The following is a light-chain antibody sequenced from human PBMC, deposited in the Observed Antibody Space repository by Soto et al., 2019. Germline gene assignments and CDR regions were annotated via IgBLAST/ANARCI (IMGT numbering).Light chain of an antibody. Sequence: IPVSPYQSSMSASVGDRVTITCQASQDISNYLNGYQQKPGKAPKLLIYDASNLETGVPSRFSGSGSGTDFTFTIISLQPEDIATYYCQQYDNRPLTFGGGTK. V-gene: IGKV1-33*01. J-gene: IGKJ4*01. CDR2: DAS. CDR1: QDISNY. CDR3: QQYDNRPLT.